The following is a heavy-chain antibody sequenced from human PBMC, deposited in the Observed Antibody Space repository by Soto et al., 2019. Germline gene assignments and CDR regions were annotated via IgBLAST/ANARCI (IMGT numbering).Heavy chain of an antibody. J-gene: IGHJ6*02. CDR2: ISSSSSYT. V-gene: IGHV3-11*06. Sequence: XGSLRLSCSASGFTFSDYYMSWIRQAPGKGLEWVSYISSSSSYTNYADSVKGRFTISRDNAKNSLYLQMNSLRAEDTAVYYCARTYSSSYGMDVWGQGTTVTVSS. D-gene: IGHD6-13*01. CDR3: ARTYSSSYGMDV. CDR1: GFTFSDYY.